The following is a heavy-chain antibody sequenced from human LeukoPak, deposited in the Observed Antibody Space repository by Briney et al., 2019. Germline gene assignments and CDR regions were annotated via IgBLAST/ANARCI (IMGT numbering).Heavy chain of an antibody. CDR2: INHSGST. CDR1: GGSFSGYY. CDR3: ALRVGGTDY. D-gene: IGHD1-1*01. J-gene: IGHJ4*02. Sequence: SETLSLTCAVYGGSFSGYYWSWIRQPPGKGLEGIGEINHSGSTNYNPSLKSRVTISVDTSKNQFSLKLSSVTAADTAVYYCALRVGGTDYWGQGTLVTVSS. V-gene: IGHV4-34*01.